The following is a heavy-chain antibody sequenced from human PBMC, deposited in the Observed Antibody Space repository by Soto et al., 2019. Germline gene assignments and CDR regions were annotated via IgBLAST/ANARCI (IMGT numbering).Heavy chain of an antibody. CDR3: ASSVAGRGYCSGGSCYKYFDY. CDR2: INPNGGIT. J-gene: IGHJ4*02. Sequence: ASVKVSCKASGYTFSSYYIHWVRQAPGQGLEWIGRINPNGGITNYAQNFKGRLTMTTDTSTSTVYMDLSALTSDDTAVYYCASSVAGRGYCSGGSCYKYFDYWGQGTRVTVAS. CDR1: GYTFSSYY. V-gene: IGHV1-46*01. D-gene: IGHD2-15*01.